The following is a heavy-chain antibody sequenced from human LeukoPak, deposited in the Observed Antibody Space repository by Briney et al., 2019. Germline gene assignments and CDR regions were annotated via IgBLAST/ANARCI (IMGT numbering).Heavy chain of an antibody. Sequence: ASVKVSCKASGYTFTDYYIHWMRQVPGQGLEWMGWINPKSGGTDYAQKFQGRVTMTRDTSISTAYMELSRLRSDDTAVYYCARGGVVGANSHNWFDPWGQGTLVTVSS. J-gene: IGHJ5*02. CDR3: ARGGVVGANSHNWFDP. CDR2: INPKSGGT. D-gene: IGHD1-26*01. V-gene: IGHV1-2*02. CDR1: GYTFTDYY.